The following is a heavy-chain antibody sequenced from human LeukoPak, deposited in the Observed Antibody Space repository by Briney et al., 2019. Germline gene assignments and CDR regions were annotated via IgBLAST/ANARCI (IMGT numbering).Heavy chain of an antibody. Sequence: ASVKVSCKASGYTFTSYDINWVRQATGHGLEWMGWMNSNSGNTGYAQKFQGRVTITRNTSISTAYMELSSLRSEDTAVYYCARGVQSRCLEWYYFDYRGQGTLVTVSS. V-gene: IGHV1-8*03. D-gene: IGHD3-3*01. CDR3: ARGVQSRCLEWYYFDY. CDR1: GYTFTSYD. J-gene: IGHJ4*02. CDR2: MNSNSGNT.